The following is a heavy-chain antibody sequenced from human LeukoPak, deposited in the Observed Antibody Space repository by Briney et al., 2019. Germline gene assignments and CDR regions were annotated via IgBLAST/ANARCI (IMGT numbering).Heavy chain of an antibody. Sequence: SETLSLTCTVSGGAISSGDYYWSWIRQPPGGGLAWIGYISYSGNTYYNPSLKSRVTISLDTSKSQFSLKLSSVTAADTAVYYCARSSMIVVITPLYYFDYWGQGTLVTVSS. J-gene: IGHJ4*02. CDR1: GGAISSGDYY. V-gene: IGHV4-30-4*08. CDR2: ISYSGNT. CDR3: ARSSMIVVITPLYYFDY. D-gene: IGHD3-22*01.